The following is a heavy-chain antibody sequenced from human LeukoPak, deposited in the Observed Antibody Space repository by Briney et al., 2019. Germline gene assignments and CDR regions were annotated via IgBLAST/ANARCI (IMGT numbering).Heavy chain of an antibody. CDR2: INHSGST. V-gene: IGHV4-34*01. Sequence: SETLSLTCAVYGGSFSGYYWSWIRQPPGKGLEWIGEINHSGSTNYNPSLKSRVTISVDTSKNQFSLKLSSVTAADTAVYYCARGPPPRGDFWSGYYRVAFDYWGQGTLVTVSS. J-gene: IGHJ4*02. D-gene: IGHD3-3*01. CDR1: GGSFSGYY. CDR3: ARGPPPRGDFWSGYYRVAFDY.